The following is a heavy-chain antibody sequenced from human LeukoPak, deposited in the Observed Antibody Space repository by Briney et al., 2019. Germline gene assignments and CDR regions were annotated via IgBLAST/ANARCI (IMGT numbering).Heavy chain of an antibody. CDR1: GYTFNSYG. CDR3: PRDLPAVVPATPTLEH. CDR2: ISAYNGNT. Sequence: GASVKVSCKASGYTFNSYGISWVRQAPGHGLEWMGWISAYNGNTNYAQKLQGRVTMTTDTSPSTAYMELRSLRSDDTAVYYCPRDLPAVVPATPTLEHWGQGTPVTVSS. D-gene: IGHD2-2*01. V-gene: IGHV1-18*01. J-gene: IGHJ1*01.